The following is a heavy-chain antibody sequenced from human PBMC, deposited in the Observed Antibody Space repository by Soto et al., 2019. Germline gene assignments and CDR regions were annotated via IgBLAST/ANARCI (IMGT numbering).Heavy chain of an antibody. CDR2: IWYDGSNK. V-gene: IGHV3-33*01. CDR3: ARDRAPVDYIPHYYMDV. D-gene: IGHD4-4*01. CDR1: GFTFSSYG. J-gene: IGHJ6*03. Sequence: GGSLRLSCAASGFTFSSYGMHWVRQAPGKGLEWVAVIWYDGSNKYYADSVKGRFTISRDNSKNTLYLQMNSLRAEDTAVYYCARDRAPVDYIPHYYMDVWGKGTTVTVSS.